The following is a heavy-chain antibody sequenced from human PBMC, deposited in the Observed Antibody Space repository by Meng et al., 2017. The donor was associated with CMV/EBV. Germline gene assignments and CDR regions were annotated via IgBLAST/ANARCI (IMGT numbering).Heavy chain of an antibody. V-gene: IGHV3-30-3*01. CDR1: GFTFSSYA. CDR2: ISYDGSNK. D-gene: IGHD2-2*01. J-gene: IGHJ6*02. CDR3: ARDGARYCSSTSCYLNYYYGMDV. Sequence: GESLKISCAASGFTFSSYAMHWVRQAPGKGLEWVAVISYDGSNKYYADSVKGRFTISRDNSKNTLYLQMNSLRAKDTAVYYCARDGARYCSSTSCYLNYYYGMDVWGQGTTVTVSS.